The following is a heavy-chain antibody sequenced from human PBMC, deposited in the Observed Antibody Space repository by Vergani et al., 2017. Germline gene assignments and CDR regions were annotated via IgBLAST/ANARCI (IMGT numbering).Heavy chain of an antibody. CDR3: ARDGVPAAPHRYYYYMDV. V-gene: IGHV1-18*01. Sequence: QVQLVQSGAEVKKPGASVKVSCKASGYTFSTYGISWVRQAPGQGLEWMGWISAYNGNTNYPEKFQGRLTMTTDTSTRTAYMELRSLRSDDTAVYYCARDGVPAAPHRYYYYMDVWGSGTPVTVSS. J-gene: IGHJ6*03. D-gene: IGHD2-2*01. CDR2: ISAYNGNT. CDR1: GYTFSTYG.